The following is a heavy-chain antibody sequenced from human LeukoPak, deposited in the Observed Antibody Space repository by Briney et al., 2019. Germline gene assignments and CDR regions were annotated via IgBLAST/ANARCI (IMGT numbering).Heavy chain of an antibody. CDR1: GFTFSSYA. V-gene: IGHV3-23*01. Sequence: PGGSLRLSCAASGFTFSSYAMSWVRQAPGKGLEWVSAISGSGGSTYYADSVKGRFTISRDNSKNTLYLQMNSLRAEDTAVYYCARALRSYDILTGYYTYYFDYWGQGTLVTVSS. CDR2: ISGSGGST. CDR3: ARALRSYDILTGYYTYYFDY. D-gene: IGHD3-9*01. J-gene: IGHJ4*02.